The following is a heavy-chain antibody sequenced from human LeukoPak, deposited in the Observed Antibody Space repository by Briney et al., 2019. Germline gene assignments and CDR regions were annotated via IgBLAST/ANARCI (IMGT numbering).Heavy chain of an antibody. CDR1: GGSISSGGYY. V-gene: IGHV4-31*03. CDR2: IYYSGST. D-gene: IGHD4-11*01. J-gene: IGHJ6*02. CDR3: ARVSGFVSTVTAPYYYGMDV. Sequence: SETLSLTCTVSGGSISSGGYYWSWIRQHPGKGLEWIGYIYYSGSTYYNPSLKSRVTISVDTSKNQFSLKLSSVTAADTAVYYCARVSGFVSTVTAPYYYGMDVWGQGTTVTVSS.